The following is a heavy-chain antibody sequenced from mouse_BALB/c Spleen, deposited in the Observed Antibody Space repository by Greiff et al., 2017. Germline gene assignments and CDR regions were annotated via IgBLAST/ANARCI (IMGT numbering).Heavy chain of an antibody. Sequence: VKLMESGPGLVQPSQSLSITCTVSGFSLTSYGVHWVRQSPGKGLEWLGVIWSGGSTDYNAAFISRLSISKDNSKSQVFFKMNSLQANDTAIYYCARFYDGYHYAMDYWGQGTSVTVSS. J-gene: IGHJ4*01. V-gene: IGHV2-2*02. CDR2: IWSGGST. CDR3: ARFYDGYHYAMDY. CDR1: GFSLTSYG. D-gene: IGHD2-3*01.